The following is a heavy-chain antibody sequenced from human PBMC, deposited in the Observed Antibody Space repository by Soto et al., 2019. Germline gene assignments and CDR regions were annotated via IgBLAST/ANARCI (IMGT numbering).Heavy chain of an antibody. D-gene: IGHD7-27*01. CDR3: ARDSLNWGSRSWYFDL. V-gene: IGHV4-4*02. Sequence: QVQLQESGPGLVKPSGTLSLTCAVSGGSISSSNWWSWVRQPPGKGLEWIGEIYHSGSTNYNPSHKSRVTISVDKSKNQFSLKLSSVIAADTAVYYCARDSLNWGSRSWYFDLWGRGTLVTVSS. J-gene: IGHJ2*01. CDR1: GGSISSSNW. CDR2: IYHSGST.